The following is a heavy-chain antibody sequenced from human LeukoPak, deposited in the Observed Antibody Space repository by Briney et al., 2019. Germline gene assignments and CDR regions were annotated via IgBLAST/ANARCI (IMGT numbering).Heavy chain of an antibody. D-gene: IGHD2-15*01. Sequence: GGSLRLSCAASGFTFSSYEMNWVRRAPGKGLEWVSYISSSGSTIYYADSVKGRFTISRDNAKNSLYLQMNSLRAEDTAVYYCARWGCSGGSCYSGYYGMDVWGQGTTVTVSS. J-gene: IGHJ6*02. CDR2: ISSSGSTI. CDR3: ARWGCSGGSCYSGYYGMDV. V-gene: IGHV3-48*03. CDR1: GFTFSSYE.